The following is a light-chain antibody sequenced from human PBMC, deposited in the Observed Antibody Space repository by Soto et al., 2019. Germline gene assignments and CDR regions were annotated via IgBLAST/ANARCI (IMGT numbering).Light chain of an antibody. V-gene: IGKV3-11*01. J-gene: IGKJ1*01. CDR2: DAS. Sequence: EIVLTQSPATLSLSPGERATLSCRASQSVSSYLAWYQQRPGQAPRLLIYDASNRATGIPFRFSGSGSGTDFTLTISSLEPEDFAVYYCQQRSNWPWTFGQGTKVEIK. CDR3: QQRSNWPWT. CDR1: QSVSSY.